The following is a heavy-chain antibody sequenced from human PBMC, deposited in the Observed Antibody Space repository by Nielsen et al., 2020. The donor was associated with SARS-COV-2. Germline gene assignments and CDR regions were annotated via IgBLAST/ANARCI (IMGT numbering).Heavy chain of an antibody. J-gene: IGHJ6*02. D-gene: IGHD3-22*01. CDR3: AKVGGYYDSSGYSFDV. CDR2: ISWNSGSI. Sequence: GGSLRLSCAASGFTFEDYAMHWVRQVPGKGLEWVSGISWNSGSIGYADSVKGRFTISRGNAKNSLYLQMNSLRAEDTALYYCAKVGGYYDSSGYSFDVWGQGTTVTVSS. V-gene: IGHV3-9*01. CDR1: GFTFEDYA.